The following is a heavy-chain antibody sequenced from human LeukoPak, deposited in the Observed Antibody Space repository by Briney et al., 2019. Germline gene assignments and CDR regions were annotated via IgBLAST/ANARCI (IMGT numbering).Heavy chain of an antibody. D-gene: IGHD3-10*01. CDR1: GGSISSGGYY. CDR2: IYYSGST. J-gene: IGHJ4*02. Sequence: PSETLSLTCTVSGGSISSGGYYWSWIRQHPGKGLEWIGYIYYSGSTYYNPSLKSRVTISVDTSKNQFSLKLSSVTAADTAVYYCARGPHHYYGGNNYFDYWGQGTLVTVSS. CDR3: ARGPHHYYGGNNYFDY. V-gene: IGHV4-31*03.